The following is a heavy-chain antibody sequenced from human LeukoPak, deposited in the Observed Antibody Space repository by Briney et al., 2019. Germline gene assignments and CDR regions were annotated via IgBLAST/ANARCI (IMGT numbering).Heavy chain of an antibody. CDR1: GFTFSSYA. J-gene: IGHJ4*02. CDR2: ISSSGGST. Sequence: PGGSLRLSCAASGFTFSSYAMSWVRQAPGKGLEWVSAISSSGGSTYYADSVKGRFTISRDNSKNTLYLQMNSLRAEDTAVYYCAKDLFSYLEVDTSFDSWGQGTLVTVSS. D-gene: IGHD5-18*01. CDR3: AKDLFSYLEVDTSFDS. V-gene: IGHV3-23*01.